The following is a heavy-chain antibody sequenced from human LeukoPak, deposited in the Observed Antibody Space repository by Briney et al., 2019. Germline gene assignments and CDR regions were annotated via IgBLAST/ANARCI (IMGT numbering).Heavy chain of an antibody. CDR3: ARDAVAGFYYYYMDV. V-gene: IGHV3-7*01. D-gene: IGHD6-19*01. Sequence: GGSLRLSCAASGFTFSSYWMSWVRQAPGKGLEWVANIKQDGSEKYYVDSVKGRFTISRDNAKNSLYLQMNSLRAEDTAVYYCARDAVAGFYYYYMDVWGKGTTVTVSS. CDR1: GFTFSSYW. J-gene: IGHJ6*03. CDR2: IKQDGSEK.